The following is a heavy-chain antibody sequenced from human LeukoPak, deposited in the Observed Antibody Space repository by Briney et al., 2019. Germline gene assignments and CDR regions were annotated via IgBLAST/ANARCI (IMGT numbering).Heavy chain of an antibody. CDR1: GFTFSNAW. J-gene: IGHJ4*02. CDR2: IKSKTDGGTT. Sequence: GGSLRLSCAASGFTFSNAWMSWVRQAPGKGLEWVGRIKSKTDGGTTDYAAPVKGRFTISRDDSKNTLYLQMNSLKTEGTAVYYCTTEVGATRRKPFDYWGQGTLVTVSS. V-gene: IGHV3-15*01. CDR3: TTEVGATRRKPFDY. D-gene: IGHD1-26*01.